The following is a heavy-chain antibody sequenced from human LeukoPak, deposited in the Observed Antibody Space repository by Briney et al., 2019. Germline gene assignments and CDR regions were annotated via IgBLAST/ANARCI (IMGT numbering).Heavy chain of an antibody. J-gene: IGHJ4*02. Sequence: SETLSLTCTVSGYSIRSGYYWSWIRQPPGKGLEWIGEINHSGSTNYNPSLKSRVTISVDTSKNQFSLKLSSVTAADTAVYYCASRLWFGDFDYWGQGTLVTVSS. CDR3: ASRLWFGDFDY. CDR1: GYSIRSGYY. D-gene: IGHD3-10*01. V-gene: IGHV4-34*01. CDR2: INHSGST.